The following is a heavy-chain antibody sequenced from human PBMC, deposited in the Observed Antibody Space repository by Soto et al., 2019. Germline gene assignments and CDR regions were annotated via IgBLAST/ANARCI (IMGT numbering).Heavy chain of an antibody. D-gene: IGHD2-2*01. CDR2: IRSKANSYAT. CDR3: TAGMGYCSSTSCPYSSSSTEFDY. CDR1: GFTFSGSA. J-gene: IGHJ4*02. Sequence: LRLSCAASGFTFSGSAMHWVRQASGKGLEWVGRIRSKANSYATAYAASVKGRFTISRDDSKNTAYLQMNSLKTEDTAVYYCTAGMGYCSSTSCPYSSSSTEFDYWGQGTLVTVSS. V-gene: IGHV3-73*01.